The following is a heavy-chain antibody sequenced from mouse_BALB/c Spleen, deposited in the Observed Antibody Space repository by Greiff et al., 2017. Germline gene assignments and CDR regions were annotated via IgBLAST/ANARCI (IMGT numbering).Heavy chain of an antibody. CDR2: IWGGGST. CDR1: GFSLSRYS. D-gene: IGHD1-1*01. CDR3: ASPYYYGSSYAFDY. V-gene: IGHV2-6-4*01. J-gene: IGHJ2*01. Sequence: QVQLKESGPGLVAPSQSLSITCTVSGFSLSRYSVHWVRQPPGKGLEWLGMIWGGGSTDYNSALKSRLSISKDNSKSQVFLKMNSLQTDDTAMYYCASPYYYGSSYAFDYWGQGTTLTVSS.